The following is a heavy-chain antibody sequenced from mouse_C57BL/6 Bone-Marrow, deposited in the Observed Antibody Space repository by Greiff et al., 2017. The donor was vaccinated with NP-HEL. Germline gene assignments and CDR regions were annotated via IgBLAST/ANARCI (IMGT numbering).Heavy chain of an antibody. Sequence: LGRCRVKPSQSLSLTCSVTGYSITSGYYWNWIRQFPGNKLEWMGYISYNGSNNYNPSLKNRISITRDTSKNPFFLKLNSVTTKDTATEYCARDLDIIPPFDYWGQGTTLTVSS. CDR2: ISYNGSN. J-gene: IGHJ2*01. V-gene: IGHV3-6*01. CDR1: GYSITSGYY. CDR3: ARDLDIIPPFDY.